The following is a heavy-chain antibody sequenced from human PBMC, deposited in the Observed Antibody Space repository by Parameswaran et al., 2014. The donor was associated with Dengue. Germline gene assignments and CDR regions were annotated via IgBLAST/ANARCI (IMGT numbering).Heavy chain of an antibody. Sequence: WIRQPPGKGLEWVAVISYDGSNKYYADSVKGRFTISRDNSKNTLYLQMNSLRAEDTAVYYCAKDLGAYWGQGTLVTVSS. D-gene: IGHD3-16*01. V-gene: IGHV3-30*18. J-gene: IGHJ4*02. CDR3: AKDLGAY. CDR2: ISYDGSNK.